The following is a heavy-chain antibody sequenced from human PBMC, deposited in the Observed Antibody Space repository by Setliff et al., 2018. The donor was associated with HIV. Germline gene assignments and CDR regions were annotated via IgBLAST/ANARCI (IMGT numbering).Heavy chain of an antibody. V-gene: IGHV4-34*01. J-gene: IGHJ3*02. CDR2: INYSGST. CDR3: ARIGSGNYSPFDI. D-gene: IGHD3-10*01. Sequence: ETLSLTCAVSGGSFSDYSWSWLRQPPGKGLEWIGEINYSGSTKYNPSLKSRVTISPNTSKSQFSLKLTSVTAADTAVYFCARIGSGNYSPFDIWGQGTMVTVSS. CDR1: GGSFSDYS.